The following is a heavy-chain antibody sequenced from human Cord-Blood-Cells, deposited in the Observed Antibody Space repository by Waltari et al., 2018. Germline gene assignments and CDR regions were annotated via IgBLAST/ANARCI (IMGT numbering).Heavy chain of an antibody. CDR2: INHSGST. CDR1: GGSFSGYY. D-gene: IGHD3-10*01. CDR3: ARGGSDYYGSGSYLHFDY. V-gene: IGHV4-34*01. J-gene: IGHJ4*02. Sequence: QVQLQQGGAGLLKPSETLSLTCAVYGGSFSGYYWSWIRQPPGKGLEWIGEINHSGSTNYNPSLKSRVTISVDTSKNQFSLKLSSVTAADTAVYYCARGGSDYYGSGSYLHFDYWGQGTLVTVSS.